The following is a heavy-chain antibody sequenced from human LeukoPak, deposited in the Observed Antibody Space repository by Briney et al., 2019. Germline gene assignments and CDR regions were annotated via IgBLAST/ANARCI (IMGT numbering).Heavy chain of an antibody. D-gene: IGHD2-2*01. CDR2: INHSGST. Sequence: SETLSLTCAVYGGSFSGYYWSWIRQPPGKGLEWIGEINHSGSTNYNPSLKSRVTISVDTSKNQFSLKLSSVTAADTAVYYCARYNSWGYCSSTSCYGGWFDPWGQGTLVTVSS. CDR3: ARYNSWGYCSSTSCYGGWFDP. V-gene: IGHV4-34*01. J-gene: IGHJ5*02. CDR1: GGSFSGYY.